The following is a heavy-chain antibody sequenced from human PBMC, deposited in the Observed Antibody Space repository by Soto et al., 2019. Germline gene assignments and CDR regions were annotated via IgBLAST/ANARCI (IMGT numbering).Heavy chain of an antibody. V-gene: IGHV4-39*07. J-gene: IGHJ5*02. Sequence: SETLSLTCTVSGDSISTSTYFWGWVRQPPGKGLEWIGSIYYSGTTNYNPSLKSRVTISVDTSKNQFSLKLSSVTAADTAVYYCARCWCYCGPGSDCNRGNWFDPWGQGTLVTVSS. CDR1: GDSISTSTYF. D-gene: IGHD3-10*01. CDR3: ARCWCYCGPGSDCNRGNWFDP. CDR2: IYYSGTT.